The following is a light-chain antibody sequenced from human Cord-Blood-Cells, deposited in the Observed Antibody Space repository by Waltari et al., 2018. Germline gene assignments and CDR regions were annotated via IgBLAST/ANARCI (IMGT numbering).Light chain of an antibody. V-gene: IGKV4-1*01. J-gene: IGKJ1*01. CDR1: QSVLYSSNNKNY. CDR3: QQYYSTPWT. CDR2: WAS. Sequence: DIVMTQSPDSLAVSLGERATINSKSSQSVLYSSNNKNYLAWYQQKPGQPHKLLIYWASTRESGVPDRFSGSGSGTDFTLTISSLQAEDVAVYYCQQYYSTPWTFGQGTKVEIK.